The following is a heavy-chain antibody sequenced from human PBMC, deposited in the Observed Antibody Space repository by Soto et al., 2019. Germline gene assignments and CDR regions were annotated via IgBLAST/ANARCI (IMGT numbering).Heavy chain of an antibody. J-gene: IGHJ6*03. CDR2: ISGSDGST. Sequence: PGGSLRLSCAASGFTFSSYAMSWVRQAPGKGLEWVSAISGSDGSTYYADSVKGRFTISRDNSKNTLYLQMNSLRAEDTAVYYCARAILTTPGYYMDVWGKGTTVTVSS. CDR1: GFTFSSYA. D-gene: IGHD2-15*01. V-gene: IGHV3-23*01. CDR3: ARAILTTPGYYMDV.